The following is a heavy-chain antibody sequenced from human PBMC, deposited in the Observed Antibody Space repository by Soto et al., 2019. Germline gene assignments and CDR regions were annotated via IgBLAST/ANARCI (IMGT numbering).Heavy chain of an antibody. V-gene: IGHV1-18*01. CDR1: GYTFTSYG. D-gene: IGHD2-15*01. Sequence: GASVKVSFKASGYTFTSYGISWVRQAPGQGLEWMGWISAYNGNTNYAQKLQGRVTMTTDTSTSTAYMELRSLRSDDTAVYYCARVVYCSGGSCYSSVRDPRDYYYYYGMDVWGQGTTVTVSS. CDR3: ARVVYCSGGSCYSSVRDPRDYYYYYGMDV. J-gene: IGHJ6*02. CDR2: ISAYNGNT.